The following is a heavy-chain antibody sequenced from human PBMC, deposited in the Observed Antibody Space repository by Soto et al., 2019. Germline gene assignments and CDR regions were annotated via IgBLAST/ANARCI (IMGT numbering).Heavy chain of an antibody. D-gene: IGHD2-2*01. CDR3: AKVHCSSTRCYQNYYYYYGMDV. J-gene: IGHJ6*02. CDR2: ISYDGSNK. V-gene: IGHV3-30*18. Sequence: PGGSLRLSCAASGFTFSSYGMHWVRQSPGKGLEWVAVISYDGSNKYYADSVKGRFTISRDNSKNTLYLQMNSLRAEDTAVYYCAKVHCSSTRCYQNYYYYYGMDVWGQGTPVTVSS. CDR1: GFTFSSYG.